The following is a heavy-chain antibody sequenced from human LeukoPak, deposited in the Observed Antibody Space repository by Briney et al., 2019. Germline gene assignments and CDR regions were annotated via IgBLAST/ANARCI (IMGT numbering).Heavy chain of an antibody. CDR3: AKDQGFSYYYLDY. V-gene: IGHV3-23*01. CDR1: GFTFNNHA. D-gene: IGHD5-18*01. J-gene: IGHJ4*02. CDR2: INGNGAST. Sequence: GGSLRLSCAASGFTFNNHAMSWVRQAPGKGLEWVSGINGNGASTYYSDSAKGRFTISGDNSKNTLYLQMSSLRAEDTAIYYCAKDQGFSYYYLDYWGQGTLVTVSS.